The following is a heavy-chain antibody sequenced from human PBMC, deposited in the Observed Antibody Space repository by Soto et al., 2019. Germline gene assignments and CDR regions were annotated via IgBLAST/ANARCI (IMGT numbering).Heavy chain of an antibody. D-gene: IGHD4-17*01. CDR3: ARVMKTTSHLRIHYHYYYMDV. J-gene: IGHJ6*03. CDR2: INPSGGST. V-gene: IGHV1-46*01. Sequence: GASVKVSWKASGYTFTSYYMHWVRQAPGQGLEWMGIINPSGGSTSCAQKFQGRVTMTRDTSTSTVYMELSSLRSEDTAVYYFARVMKTTSHLRIHYHYYYMDVWGKGTTVTVSS. CDR1: GYTFTSYY.